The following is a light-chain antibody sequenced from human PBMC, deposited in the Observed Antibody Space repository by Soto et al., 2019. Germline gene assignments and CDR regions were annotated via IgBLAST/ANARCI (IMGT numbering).Light chain of an antibody. CDR3: QSYDNGLRVV. V-gene: IGLV1-40*01. CDR2: ANT. Sequence: QAVVTQPPSVSGAPGQRVTISCTGSSSNIGAGYDVQWYQQLPGTAPKLLIYANTNRPSGVSDRFSGSKSGTSGSLAITGLRAEDEAEYYCQSYDNGLRVVFGGGTKVTVL. J-gene: IGLJ2*01. CDR1: SSNIGAGYD.